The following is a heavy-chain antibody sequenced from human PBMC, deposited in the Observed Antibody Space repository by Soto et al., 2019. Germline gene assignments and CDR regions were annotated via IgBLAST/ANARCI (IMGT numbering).Heavy chain of an antibody. Sequence: GGSLRLSCAASEFTFSTYGMHWVRQAPGKGLEWVALIWYDGSDKYYADSVKGRFTISRDNSKNTLYLQMNSLRAEDTAVYYCARGTGNYYYYMDVWGKGTTVTV. CDR2: IWYDGSDK. V-gene: IGHV3-33*01. CDR1: EFTFSTYG. J-gene: IGHJ6*03. CDR3: ARGTGNYYYYMDV.